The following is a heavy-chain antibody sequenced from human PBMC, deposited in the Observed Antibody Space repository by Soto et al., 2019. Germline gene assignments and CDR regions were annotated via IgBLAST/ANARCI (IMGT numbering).Heavy chain of an antibody. CDR2: IIPAFGTA. V-gene: IGHV1-69*01. CDR3: GRATRKVVVVYGTPLHYYYGLHV. D-gene: IGHD2-8*02. J-gene: IGHJ6*02. Sequence: QVQLVQSGAEVKKPGSSVKVSCKASGGTFSSNAISWVRQAPGHGLEWMGGIIPAFGTANYAQRFQGRVTITADASTTTAYMDLSGLKSEDTAVYYCGRATRKVVVVYGTPLHYYYGLHVWGQGTTVTVSS. CDR1: GGTFSSNA.